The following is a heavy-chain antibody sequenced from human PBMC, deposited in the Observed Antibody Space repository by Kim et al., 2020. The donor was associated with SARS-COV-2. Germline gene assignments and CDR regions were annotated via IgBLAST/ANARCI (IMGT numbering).Heavy chain of an antibody. CDR1: GGSFSGYY. Sequence: SETLSLTCAVYGGSFSGYYWSWIRQPPGKGLEWIGEINHSGSTNYNPSLKSRVTISVDTSKNQFSLKLSSVTAADTAVYYCAREGSTSYLYYYYYGMDVWGQGTTVTVSS. CDR2: INHSGST. D-gene: IGHD2-2*01. V-gene: IGHV4-34*01. CDR3: AREGSTSYLYYYYYGMDV. J-gene: IGHJ6*02.